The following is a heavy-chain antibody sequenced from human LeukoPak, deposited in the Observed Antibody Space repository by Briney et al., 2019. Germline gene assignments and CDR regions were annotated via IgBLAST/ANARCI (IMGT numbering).Heavy chain of an antibody. D-gene: IGHD6-13*01. Sequence: PSETLSLTCTVSGGSMSNHYWSWIRQPPGKGLEWIAYIHYTGDTSYNPSLMSRVTISVDTSKNQFSLKLSSVTAADTAVYYCARGWADYWGQGTLVTVSS. V-gene: IGHV4-59*11. CDR2: IHYTGDT. CDR1: GGSMSNHY. J-gene: IGHJ4*02. CDR3: ARGWADY.